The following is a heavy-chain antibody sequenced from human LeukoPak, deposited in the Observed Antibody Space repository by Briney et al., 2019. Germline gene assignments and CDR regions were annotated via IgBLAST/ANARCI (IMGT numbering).Heavy chain of an antibody. V-gene: IGHV6-1*01. J-gene: IGHJ4*02. CDR2: TYFRSKWYN. CDR1: GDSVSSNSAA. Sequence: SQTLSLTCVISGDSVSSNSAAWNWIRQYPSRGFEWLGRTYFRSKWYNDYAASVKSRITVNPDTSKNHFSLQLSSVTLEDTAVYYCARTYGGNCGYWGQGTLVTVSS. D-gene: IGHD4-23*01. CDR3: ARTYGGNCGY.